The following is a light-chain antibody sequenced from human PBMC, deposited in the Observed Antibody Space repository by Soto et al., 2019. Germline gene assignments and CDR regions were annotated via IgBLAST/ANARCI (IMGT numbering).Light chain of an antibody. CDR2: AAS. V-gene: IGKV1-39*01. Sequence: DIQMTQSPSSLSASVGDRVTITCRASQSISSYLNWYQQKPGKAPKVLIHAASSLQSGVPSRFSGSGSGTDVTLTISSLQPEDFAPYYCQQSYSTPTTFGGGTKVEIK. CDR3: QQSYSTPTT. J-gene: IGKJ4*01. CDR1: QSISSY.